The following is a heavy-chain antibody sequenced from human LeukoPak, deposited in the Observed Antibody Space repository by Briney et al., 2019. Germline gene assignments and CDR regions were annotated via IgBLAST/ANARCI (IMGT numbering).Heavy chain of an antibody. D-gene: IGHD3-10*01. V-gene: IGHV1-2*02. J-gene: IGHJ3*02. CDR2: INPNSGVT. Sequence: ASVKVSCKASGYTFTGYYMHGVRQAPGQGLEWMGWINPNSGVTNYAQKFQGRVTMTRDTSITTAYMELSRLRSDDTAVYYCARMILQYFGSGSYDAFDIWGQGTMVTVSS. CDR3: ARMILQYFGSGSYDAFDI. CDR1: GYTFTGYY.